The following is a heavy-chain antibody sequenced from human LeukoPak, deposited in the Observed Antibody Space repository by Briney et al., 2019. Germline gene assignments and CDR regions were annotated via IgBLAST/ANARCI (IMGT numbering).Heavy chain of an antibody. Sequence: SETLSLTCTVSGGSISSSSYYWGWIRQPPGKGLEWIGSIYYSGSTYYNPSLKSRVTISVDTSKNQFSLKLSSVTAADTAVYYCAGFLTGYQFDYWGQGTLVTVSS. D-gene: IGHD3-9*01. CDR2: IYYSGST. J-gene: IGHJ4*02. V-gene: IGHV4-39*07. CDR1: GGSISSSSYY. CDR3: AGFLTGYQFDY.